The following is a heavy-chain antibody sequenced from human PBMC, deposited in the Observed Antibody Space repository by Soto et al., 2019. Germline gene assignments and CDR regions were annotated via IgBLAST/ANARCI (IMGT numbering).Heavy chain of an antibody. J-gene: IGHJ3*01. CDR3: RSLPKFGESAFDV. D-gene: IGHD3-10*01. V-gene: IGHV3-15*07. Sequence: GGSLRLSWAASGFTFNNAWMNWVRQVPGKGLEWVGRIKSKTDGGTIDYAAPVKGRFTISRDDSKNTVYLQMNSLKIEDTAVYYCRSLPKFGESAFDVWGQGTMVTVSS. CDR1: GFTFNNAW. CDR2: IKSKTDGGTI.